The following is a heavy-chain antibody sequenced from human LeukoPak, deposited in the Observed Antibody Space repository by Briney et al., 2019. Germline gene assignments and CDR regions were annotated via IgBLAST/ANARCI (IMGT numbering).Heavy chain of an antibody. Sequence: SETLSLTCTVSGGSISSGGYYWSWIRQPPGKGLEWIGYIYFSGSTYNNPSLKSRVTISVDTSKNQFSLKLSSVTAADTAVYYCARGRLGDNFDYWGQGTLVTVSS. J-gene: IGHJ4*02. D-gene: IGHD1-26*01. CDR1: GGSISSGGYY. CDR2: IYFSGST. CDR3: ARGRLGDNFDY. V-gene: IGHV4-31*03.